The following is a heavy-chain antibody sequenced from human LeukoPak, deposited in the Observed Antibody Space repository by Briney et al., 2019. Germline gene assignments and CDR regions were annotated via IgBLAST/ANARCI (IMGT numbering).Heavy chain of an antibody. CDR2: IHSDGSTT. CDR1: GFTFSTFW. V-gene: IGHV3-74*01. CDR3: ARDRDSRGYSHFDY. D-gene: IGHD3-22*01. J-gene: IGHJ4*02. Sequence: GVSLRLSCATSGFTFSTFWMHWVRQVPGKGLVWVSRIHSDGSTTNYADLAKGRYTISRDNAKNTLYLQMNSLRAEDTAVYYCARDRDSRGYSHFDYWGQGALVTVSS.